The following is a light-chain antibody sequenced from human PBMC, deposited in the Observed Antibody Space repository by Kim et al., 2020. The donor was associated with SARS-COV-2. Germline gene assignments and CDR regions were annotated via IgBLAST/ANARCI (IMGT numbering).Light chain of an antibody. J-gene: IGLJ7*01. CDR1: SNNVGNEG. Sequence: RQTAKLNCTGISNNVGNEGAAWLQQHQGHPTKLLCNTNNDRPSGISERFSASRSGNTASLTIIELQPEDEVDYDCSAWDSSLSAWVFGGGTQLTVL. CDR3: SAWDSSLSAWV. V-gene: IGLV10-54*01. CDR2: TNN.